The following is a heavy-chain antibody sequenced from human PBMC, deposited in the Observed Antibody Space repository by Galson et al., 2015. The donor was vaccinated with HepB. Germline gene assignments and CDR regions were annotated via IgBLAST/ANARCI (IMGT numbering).Heavy chain of an antibody. Sequence: SVKVSCKASGYTFTSYDINWVRQATGQGLEWMGWMNPNSGNTAYAQKFQGRVTMTRHTSISTAYMELSSLRSEDTAVYYCARGHCSGGSCYLVPHYYTMDVWGQGTTVTVSS. CDR2: MNPNSGNT. D-gene: IGHD2-15*01. CDR3: ARGHCSGGSCYLVPHYYTMDV. CDR1: GYTFTSYD. J-gene: IGHJ6*02. V-gene: IGHV1-8*01.